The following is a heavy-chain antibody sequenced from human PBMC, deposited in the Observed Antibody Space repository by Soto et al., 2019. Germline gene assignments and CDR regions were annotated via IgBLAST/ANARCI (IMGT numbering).Heavy chain of an antibody. CDR2: IVVGSGNT. Sequence: GASVKVSCKASGFTFTSSAVQWVRQARGQRLEWIGWIVVGSGNTNYAQKFQERVTITRDMSTSTAYMELSSLRSEGTAVYYCAADRGSYYVIFDYWGQGTLVTVSS. V-gene: IGHV1-58*01. CDR3: AADRGSYYVIFDY. CDR1: GFTFTSSA. J-gene: IGHJ4*02. D-gene: IGHD1-26*01.